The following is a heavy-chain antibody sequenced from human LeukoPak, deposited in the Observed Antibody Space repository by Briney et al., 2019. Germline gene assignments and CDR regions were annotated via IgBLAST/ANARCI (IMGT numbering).Heavy chain of an antibody. Sequence: AGGSLRLSCAASGFTFSSYAMSWVRQAPGKGLEWVSAISGSGGSTYYADSVKGRFTISRDNAKNTLYLQMNSLRAEDTAVYYCAKGGGLRGGYFDYWGQGTLVTVSS. V-gene: IGHV3-23*01. CDR3: AKGGGLRGGYFDY. J-gene: IGHJ4*02. CDR2: ISGSGGST. CDR1: GFTFSSYA. D-gene: IGHD3-16*01.